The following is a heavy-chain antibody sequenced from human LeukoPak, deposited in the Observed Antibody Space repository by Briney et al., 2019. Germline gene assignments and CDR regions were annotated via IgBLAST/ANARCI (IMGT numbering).Heavy chain of an antibody. Sequence: SGPTLVKPTQTLTLTCTFSGFSLSTTGVGVAWIRQSPGKALEWLAINYWNNDKSYSSSLKSRLTITKDTSKNQVVLVMTNMDPVDTATYYCAHRGYSYGYMVDYWGQGTLVTVSS. CDR1: GFSLSTTGVG. V-gene: IGHV2-5*01. D-gene: IGHD5-18*01. CDR3: AHRGYSYGYMVDY. CDR2: NYWNNDK. J-gene: IGHJ4*02.